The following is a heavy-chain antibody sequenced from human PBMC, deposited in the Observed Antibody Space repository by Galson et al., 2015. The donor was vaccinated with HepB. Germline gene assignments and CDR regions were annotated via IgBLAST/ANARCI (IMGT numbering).Heavy chain of an antibody. CDR1: GFAFDDYA. J-gene: IGHJ4*02. CDR3: AREFSEGFDY. Sequence: SLRLSCAASGFAFDDYAMHWVRQAPGKGLEWVSGITWNSNNIGYADSVKGRFTISRDNAKNTVYLQMNSLRAEDTAVYYCAREFSEGFDYWGQGTLVTVSS. CDR2: ITWNSNNI. V-gene: IGHV3-9*01.